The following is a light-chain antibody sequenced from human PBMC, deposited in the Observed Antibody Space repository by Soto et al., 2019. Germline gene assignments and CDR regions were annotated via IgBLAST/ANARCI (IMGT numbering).Light chain of an antibody. CDR3: SSYTASTTLVI. J-gene: IGLJ2*01. CDR2: DVS. Sequence: QSALTQPASVSGSPGQSITISCTGSSSDVGGYNYVSWYQQHPGKAPKLMIYDVSNRPSGVSNRFSGSTSGNTATLTISGLQAEDEADYHCSSYTASTTLVIFGGGTKLTVL. CDR1: SSDVGGYNY. V-gene: IGLV2-14*03.